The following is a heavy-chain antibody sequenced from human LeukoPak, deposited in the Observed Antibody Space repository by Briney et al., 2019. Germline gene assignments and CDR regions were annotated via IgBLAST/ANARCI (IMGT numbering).Heavy chain of an antibody. D-gene: IGHD2-21*02. V-gene: IGHV4-39*01. CDR3: SRSPSLHIVVVTAIDY. CDR2: INYSGRT. CDR1: GDSISRSSYY. J-gene: IGHJ4*02. Sequence: SETLSPTCTVSGDSISRSSYYWGWIRQPPGKGLEWIGNINYSGRTYYDPSLKSRVTISVDTSKNQFSLKLSSVTAADTAVYYCSRSPSLHIVVVTAIDYWGLGTLVTVSS.